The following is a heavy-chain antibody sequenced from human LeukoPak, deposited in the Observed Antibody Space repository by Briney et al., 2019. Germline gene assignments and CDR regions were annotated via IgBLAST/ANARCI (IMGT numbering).Heavy chain of an antibody. J-gene: IGHJ4*02. V-gene: IGHV3-30*02. Sequence: GGSLRLSCSASGFSFSAYGMNWVRQAPGKGLEWVAFIRYDGTQTHFGDSVKGRFTISRDNAKNSLYLQINSLRAEDTAVYYCVRDPRESGRDFDYWGQGTLVTVSS. CDR3: VRDPRESGRDFDY. CDR1: GFSFSAYG. D-gene: IGHD1-1*01. CDR2: IRYDGTQT.